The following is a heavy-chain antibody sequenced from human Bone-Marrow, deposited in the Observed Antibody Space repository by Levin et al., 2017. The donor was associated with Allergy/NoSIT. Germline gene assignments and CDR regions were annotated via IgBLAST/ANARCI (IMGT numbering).Heavy chain of an antibody. CDR3: PRLGSGFSSYWYFEY. CDR1: GGSITTNGYY. D-gene: IGHD2-8*02. J-gene: IGHJ4*02. Sequence: SETLSLTCTVSGGSITTNGYYWAWVRQSPGKGLEWIGTIYYTGITYYSPSLESRVTISVDTSKNQVSLNLTSSTAADTPLYYCPRLGSGFSSYWYFEYWGQGALVTVSS. CDR2: IYYTGIT. V-gene: IGHV4-39*01.